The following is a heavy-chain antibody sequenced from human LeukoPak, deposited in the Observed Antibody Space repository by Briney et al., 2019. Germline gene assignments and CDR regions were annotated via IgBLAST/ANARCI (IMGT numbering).Heavy chain of an antibody. CDR2: ISGSSGTI. Sequence: GGSLRLSCTASGFTFSTYSMNWVRQAPGQGLEWVSYISGSSGTIYYADSVQGRFTISRDNAKSSLYLQMNSLRAEDTAVYYCARRSEFGVLYYMDVWGKGTTVTVSS. J-gene: IGHJ6*03. D-gene: IGHD3-16*01. CDR3: ARRSEFGVLYYMDV. V-gene: IGHV3-48*01. CDR1: GFTFSTYS.